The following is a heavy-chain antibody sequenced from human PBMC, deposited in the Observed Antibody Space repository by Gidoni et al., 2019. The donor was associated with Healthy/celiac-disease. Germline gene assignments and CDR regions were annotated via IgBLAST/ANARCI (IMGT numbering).Heavy chain of an antibody. D-gene: IGHD6-19*01. Sequence: EVQLLESGGGLVQPGGSLRLSCAAYGFTFSSYAMSWVRQAPGKGLEWVSAISGSGGSTYYADSVKGRFTISRDNSKNTLYLQMNSLRAEDTAVYYCAKDSRLMTSYYGMDVWGQGTTVTVSS. CDR1: GFTFSSYA. V-gene: IGHV3-23*01. CDR2: ISGSGGST. J-gene: IGHJ6*02. CDR3: AKDSRLMTSYYGMDV.